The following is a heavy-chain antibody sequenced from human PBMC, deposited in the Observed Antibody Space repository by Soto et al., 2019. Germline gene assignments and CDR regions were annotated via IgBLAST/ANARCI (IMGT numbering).Heavy chain of an antibody. D-gene: IGHD6-13*01. CDR3: ARPADSSSWYLAFDI. J-gene: IGHJ3*02. CDR1: GGSISSGGYY. Sequence: QVQLQESGPGLVKPSQTLSLTCTVSGGSISSGGYYWSWIRQHPGKGLEWIGYIYYSGSTYYNPSLKSRVTISVDTSKHQFSLKLSSVTAAVTAVYYCARPADSSSWYLAFDIWGQGTMVTVSS. CDR2: IYYSGST. V-gene: IGHV4-31*03.